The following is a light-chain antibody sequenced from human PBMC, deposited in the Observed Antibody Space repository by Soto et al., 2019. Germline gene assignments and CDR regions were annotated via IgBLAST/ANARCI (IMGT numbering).Light chain of an antibody. J-gene: IGKJ1*01. V-gene: IGKV3-15*01. Sequence: EIVMTQSPGTLSVSPGERATLSCRVSQSVGSNLAWYQQKPGQAPRLLIYGASTRATGIPVRFTGSGSGREFTLTISSLQSEDFGVYYCQHYNNWPPWTFGRGTKVDIK. CDR1: QSVGSN. CDR3: QHYNNWPPWT. CDR2: GAS.